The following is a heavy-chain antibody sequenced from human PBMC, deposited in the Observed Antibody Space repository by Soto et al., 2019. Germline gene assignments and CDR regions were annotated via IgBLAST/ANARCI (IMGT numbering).Heavy chain of an antibody. CDR2: ISSSSSYI. D-gene: IGHD3-3*02. J-gene: IGHJ3*02. CDR3: VQILAEADDAFDI. Sequence: RGSLRLSCAASGFTFSSYSMDWVRQAPGKGLEWVSSISSSSSYIYYADSVKGRFTISRDKAKNSLYLKMNSLRAEDTAVYYCVQILAEADDAFDIWGQGKMVTV. V-gene: IGHV3-21*01. CDR1: GFTFSSYS.